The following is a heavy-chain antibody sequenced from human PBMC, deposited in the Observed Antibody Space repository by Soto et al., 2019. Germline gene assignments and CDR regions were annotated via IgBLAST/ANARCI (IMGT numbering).Heavy chain of an antibody. D-gene: IGHD2-21*02. Sequence: GGSLRLSCAASGFTFNTYAMNWVRQVPGKGLEWVASISGGGGSTYYADSVKGRFTISRDTSKNTLYLQMNSLSAEDTAVYYCAKGFIVVVAAIRPDDNFDVWGQGTMVTVSS. CDR2: ISGGGGST. J-gene: IGHJ3*01. CDR3: AKGFIVVVAAIRPDDNFDV. CDR1: GFTFNTYA. V-gene: IGHV3-23*01.